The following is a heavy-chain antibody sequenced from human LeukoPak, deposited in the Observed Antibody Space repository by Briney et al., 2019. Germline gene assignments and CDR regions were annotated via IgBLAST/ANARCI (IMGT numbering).Heavy chain of an antibody. CDR2: INPNSGGT. Sequence: ASVKVSCKASGYTITGYYMHWVRQAPGQGLEWMGWINPNSGGTNYAQKFQGRVTMTRDTSISTAYMELSRLRSDDTAVYYCARARYYDSSGYPRLFDYWGQGTLVTVSS. V-gene: IGHV1-2*02. D-gene: IGHD3-22*01. J-gene: IGHJ4*02. CDR1: GYTITGYY. CDR3: ARARYYDSSGYPRLFDY.